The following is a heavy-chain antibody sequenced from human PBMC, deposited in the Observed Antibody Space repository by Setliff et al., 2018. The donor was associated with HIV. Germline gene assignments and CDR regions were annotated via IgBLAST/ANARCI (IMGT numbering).Heavy chain of an antibody. D-gene: IGHD3-10*01. CDR3: ARLYTNYCSWYFDT. V-gene: IGHV4-4*02. CDR2: IDHSGTT. CDR1: GGSIFTTNTW. Sequence: PSETLSLTCAVSGGSIFTTNTWWTWVRQPPGKGLEWIAEIDHSGTTNYNRSLKNRIPSSVDKTRNQFSLRVTSVTAADTAVYYCARLYTNYCSWYFDTWGEGVLVTVTS. J-gene: IGHJ5*02.